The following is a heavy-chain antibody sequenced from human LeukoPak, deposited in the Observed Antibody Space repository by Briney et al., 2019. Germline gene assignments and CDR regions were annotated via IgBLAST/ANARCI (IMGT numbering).Heavy chain of an antibody. CDR3: ARSEWLLPRGGFDF. CDR2: IYGDDFDT. D-gene: IGHD3-3*01. Sequence: EESLKISCQASGYTFGNYWIGWVRQKSGKGLEWMGIIYGDDFDTRYSPSFQGQVTISADKSNRTAYLHWSSLKASDTAIYFCARSEWLLPRGGFDFWGQGTRVVVSS. J-gene: IGHJ4*02. V-gene: IGHV5-51*01. CDR1: GYTFGNYW.